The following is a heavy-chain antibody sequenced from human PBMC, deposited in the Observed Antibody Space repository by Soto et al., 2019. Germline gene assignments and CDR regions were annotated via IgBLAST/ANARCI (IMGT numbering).Heavy chain of an antibody. J-gene: IGHJ5*01. V-gene: IGHV4-38-2*01. CDR3: ARVDNIVAVKWFDP. CDR2: VHYSGST. CDR1: GYSISSGYY. Sequence: SETLSLTCAVSGYSISSGYYWSWIRQPPGKGLEWIGSVHYSGSTYYNPSLKSRVTISIDTSKNQISLKLTSVTAADTAVYYCARVDNIVAVKWFDPWGQGTLVTHSS. D-gene: IGHD6-13*01.